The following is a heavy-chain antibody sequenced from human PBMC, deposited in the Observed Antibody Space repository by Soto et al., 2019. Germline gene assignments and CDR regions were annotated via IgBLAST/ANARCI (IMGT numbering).Heavy chain of an antibody. J-gene: IGHJ4*02. CDR1: GGSFSGYY. V-gene: IGHV4-34*01. CDR2: INHSGST. CDR3: ARGLSYDSGGYDFDY. Sequence: SETLSLTCAVYGGSFSGYYWSWIRQPPGKGLEWIGEINHSGSTNYNPSLKSRVTISVDTPKNQFSLKLSSVTAADPALFYLARGLSYDSGGYDFDYWGKGTLVTVSS. D-gene: IGHD3-22*01.